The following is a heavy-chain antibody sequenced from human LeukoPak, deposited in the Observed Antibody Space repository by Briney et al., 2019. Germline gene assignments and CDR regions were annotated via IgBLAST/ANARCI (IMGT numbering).Heavy chain of an antibody. V-gene: IGHV4-34*01. CDR3: ARGGPTMIVVGYHGY. CDR2: INHSGST. J-gene: IGHJ4*02. D-gene: IGHD3-22*01. Sequence: SETLSLTCAVYGGSFSGYYWSWIRQPPGKGLEWIGEINHSGSTNYNPSLKSRVTISVDTSKNQFSLKLSSVTAADTAVYYCARGGPTMIVVGYHGYWGQGTLVTVSS. CDR1: GGSFSGYY.